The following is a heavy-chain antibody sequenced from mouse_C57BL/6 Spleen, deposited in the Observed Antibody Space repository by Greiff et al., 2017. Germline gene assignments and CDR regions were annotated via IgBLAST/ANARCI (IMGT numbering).Heavy chain of an antibody. Sequence: EVKVVESGGGLVQPGGSLSLSCAASGFTFPDYYMSWVRQPPGTALEWLGFISTKANGYTTEYSVSVKGRFTISRDNSQSILYLQMNALRAEDSATYYCARDRDNGSSDEDAMDYWGQGTSVTVSS. D-gene: IGHD1-1*01. J-gene: IGHJ4*01. CDR3: ARDRDNGSSDEDAMDY. CDR2: ISTKANGYTT. V-gene: IGHV7-3*01. CDR1: GFTFPDYY.